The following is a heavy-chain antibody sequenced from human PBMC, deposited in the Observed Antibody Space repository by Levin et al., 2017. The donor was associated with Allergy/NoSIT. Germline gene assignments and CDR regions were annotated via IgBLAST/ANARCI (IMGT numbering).Heavy chain of an antibody. V-gene: IGHV3-53*01. J-gene: IGHJ3*01. CDR2: IYAGGNT. D-gene: IGHD5-18*01. CDR3: AIYSYGSFDF. CDR1: GVSVNSNY. Sequence: GGSLRLSCAASGVSVNSNYMSWVRQAPGKGLEWVSVIYAGGNTYYADSVKGRFTISRDNSKNTRYIQMNSLRVEDTALYYFAIYSYGSFDFWGQGTMVTVSS.